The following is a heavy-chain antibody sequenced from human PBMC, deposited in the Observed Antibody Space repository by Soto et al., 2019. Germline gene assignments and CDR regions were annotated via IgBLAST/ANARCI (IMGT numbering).Heavy chain of an antibody. J-gene: IGHJ4*02. D-gene: IGHD3-22*01. CDR1: GFTFSSYG. V-gene: IGHV3-33*01. CDR3: AREGVDYYDSSGYYYVPFDY. Sequence: GGSLRLSCAASGFTFSSYGMHWVRQAPGKGLEWVAVIWYDGSNKYYADSVKGRFTISRDNSKNTLYLQMNSLRAEDTAVYYCAREGVDYYDSSGYYYVPFDYWGQGTLVTVSS. CDR2: IWYDGSNK.